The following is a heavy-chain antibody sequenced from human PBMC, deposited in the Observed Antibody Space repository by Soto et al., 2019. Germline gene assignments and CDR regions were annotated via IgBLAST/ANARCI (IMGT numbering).Heavy chain of an antibody. J-gene: IGHJ4*02. CDR1: GGSFSGYY. CDR2: INHSGST. Sequence: QVQLQQWGAGLLKPSETLSLTCAVYGGSFSGYYWSWIRQPPGKGLEWIGEINHSGSTNYNPSLKSRVTISVDTSKNQFSLKLSSVTAADTAVYYCARLQYCSGGSCGHFDYWGQGTLVTVSS. V-gene: IGHV4-34*01. D-gene: IGHD2-15*01. CDR3: ARLQYCSGGSCGHFDY.